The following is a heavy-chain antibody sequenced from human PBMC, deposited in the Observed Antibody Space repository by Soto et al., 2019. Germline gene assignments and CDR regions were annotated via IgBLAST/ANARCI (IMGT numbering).Heavy chain of an antibody. CDR2: MNPNSGNT. CDR1: GYTFTSYD. Sequence: QVQLVQSGAEVKKPGASVKVSCKASGYTFTSYDINWVRQATGQGLEWMGWMNPNSGNTGYAQKFEGRVTMTRNTSISTAYMELSSLRSEDTAVYYCAREGDLPYYYGMDVWGQGTTVTVSS. CDR3: AREGDLPYYYGMDV. D-gene: IGHD3-10*01. J-gene: IGHJ6*02. V-gene: IGHV1-8*01.